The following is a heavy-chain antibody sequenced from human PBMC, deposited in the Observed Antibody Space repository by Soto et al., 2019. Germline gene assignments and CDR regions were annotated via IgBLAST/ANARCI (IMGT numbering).Heavy chain of an antibody. D-gene: IGHD4-17*01. CDR2: IYYSGST. J-gene: IGHJ5*02. V-gene: IGHV4-39*01. CDR3: ARQPRGAVTVTSVINSFGP. Sequence: QLQLQESGPGLVKPSATLSLTCTVSGGSISSSSSYWGWLRQPPGKGPEWIGYIYYSGSTNYNPSLKGGVTISQDTSKNQFPRKLYPVTAADTAVYYCARQPRGAVTVTSVINSFGPWGKGAVVTVSS. CDR1: GGSISSSSSY.